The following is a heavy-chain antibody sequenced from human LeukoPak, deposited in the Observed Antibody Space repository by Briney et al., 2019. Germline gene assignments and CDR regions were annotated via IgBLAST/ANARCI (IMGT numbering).Heavy chain of an antibody. CDR2: ISGSGGST. CDR3: AKSPIIAARSLFDY. J-gene: IGHJ4*02. V-gene: IGHV3-23*01. D-gene: IGHD6-6*01. Sequence: GGSLRLSCAASGFTFSSYVMSWVRQASGKGLEWVAGISGSGGSTYCADSVKGRFTISRDNSKNTLYLQMTSLRAEDTAVYYCAKSPIIAARSLFDYWGQGSMVTVSS. CDR1: GFTFSSYV.